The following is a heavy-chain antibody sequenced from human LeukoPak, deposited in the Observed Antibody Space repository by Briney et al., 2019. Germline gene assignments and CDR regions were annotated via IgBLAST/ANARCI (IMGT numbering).Heavy chain of an antibody. CDR2: IIPIFGTA. CDR3: ARDRMVRGVLRSSRTNDY. Sequence: ASVKVSCKASGGTFSSYAISWVRQAPGQGLEWMGGIIPIFGTANYAQKFQGRVTITADESTSTAYMELRSLRSDDTAVYYCARDRMVRGVLRSSRTNDYWGQGTLVTVSS. V-gene: IGHV1-69*01. D-gene: IGHD3-10*01. J-gene: IGHJ4*02. CDR1: GGTFSSYA.